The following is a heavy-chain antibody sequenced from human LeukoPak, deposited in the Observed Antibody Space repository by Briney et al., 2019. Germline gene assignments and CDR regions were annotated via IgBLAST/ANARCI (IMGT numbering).Heavy chain of an antibody. CDR3: ARFIPGYCSGGSCLPDSY. V-gene: IGHV1-2*02. CDR2: INPNSGGT. D-gene: IGHD2-15*01. CDR1: GYTFTGYY. J-gene: IGHJ4*02. Sequence: ASVKVSCKASGYTFTGYYMHWVRQAPGQGLEWMGWINPNSGGTNYAQKFQGRVTMTRDTSISTAYMELRSLRSDDTAVYYCARFIPGYCSGGSCLPDSYWGQGTLVTVSS.